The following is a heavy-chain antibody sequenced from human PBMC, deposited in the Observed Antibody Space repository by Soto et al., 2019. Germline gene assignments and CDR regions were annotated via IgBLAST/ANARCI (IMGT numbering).Heavy chain of an antibody. Sequence: ASETLSLTCTVSGGSISSGGYYWSWIRQPPGKGLEWIGYIYYSGSTNYNPSLKSRVTISVDTSKNQFSLKLSSVTTADTAVYYCAVHGYSYGYGSRSPYYYYGMDVWGQGTTVTVSS. V-gene: IGHV4-61*08. D-gene: IGHD5-18*01. CDR2: IYYSGST. CDR3: AVHGYSYGYGSRSPYYYYGMDV. CDR1: GGSISSGGYY. J-gene: IGHJ6*02.